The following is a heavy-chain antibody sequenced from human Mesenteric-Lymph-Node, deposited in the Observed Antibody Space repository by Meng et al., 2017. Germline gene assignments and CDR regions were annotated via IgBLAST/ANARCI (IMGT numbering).Heavy chain of an antibody. Sequence: GESLKISCAASGFTFSDYYMSWIRQAPGKGLEWVSYISSSGSTIYYADSVKGRFTISRDNAKNSLYLQMNSLRVEDTAVYYCARDTHQLRYFEYWGQGTTVTVSS. CDR2: ISSSGSTI. CDR3: ARDTHQLRYFEY. D-gene: IGHD5-24*01. J-gene: IGHJ4*02. V-gene: IGHV3-11*04. CDR1: GFTFSDYY.